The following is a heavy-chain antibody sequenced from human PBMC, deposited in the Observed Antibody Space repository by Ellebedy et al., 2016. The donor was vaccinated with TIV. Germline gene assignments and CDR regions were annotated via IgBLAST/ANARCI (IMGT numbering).Heavy chain of an antibody. CDR2: MNPNSGNT. D-gene: IGHD4-17*01. CDR1: GYTFTSYD. CDR3: ASPSSYGDCGFDY. V-gene: IGHV1-8*01. Sequence: ASVKVSXXASGYTFTSYDTNWVRQATGQGLEWMGWMNPNSGNTGYAQKFQGRVTMTRNTSISTAYMELSSLRSEDTAVYYCASPSSYGDCGFDYWGQGTLVTVSS. J-gene: IGHJ4*02.